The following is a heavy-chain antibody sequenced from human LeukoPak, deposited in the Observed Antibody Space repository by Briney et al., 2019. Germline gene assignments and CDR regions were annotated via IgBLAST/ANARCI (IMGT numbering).Heavy chain of an antibody. CDR3: ARHLFGVVYNWFDP. D-gene: IGHD3-3*01. CDR2: IYYSGST. Sequence: SETLSLTCTVSGGSISSGGYYWSWIRQHPGKGLEWIGYIYYSGSTYYNPSLKSRVTISVDTSKNQFSLKLSSVTAADRAVYYCARHLFGVVYNWFDPWGQGTLVTVSS. CDR1: GGSISSGGYY. J-gene: IGHJ5*02. V-gene: IGHV4-31*03.